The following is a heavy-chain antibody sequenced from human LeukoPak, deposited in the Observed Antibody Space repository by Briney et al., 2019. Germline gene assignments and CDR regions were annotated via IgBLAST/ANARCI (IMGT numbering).Heavy chain of an antibody. Sequence: GGSLRLSCAASGFTYSRYWMTWVRQAPGKGLEWVTNIKQDGTEKYYVDSVKGRFTISRDNAKNSLYLQMNSLRAEDTAVYYCARDSEWGLLRSDYWGQGTLVTVSS. V-gene: IGHV3-7*05. D-gene: IGHD1-26*01. CDR3: ARDSEWGLLRSDY. CDR2: IKQDGTEK. CDR1: GFTYSRYW. J-gene: IGHJ4*02.